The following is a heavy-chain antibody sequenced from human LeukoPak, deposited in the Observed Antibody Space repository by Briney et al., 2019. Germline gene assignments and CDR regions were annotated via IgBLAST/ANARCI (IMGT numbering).Heavy chain of an antibody. CDR1: GYGFTTYW. Sequence: GEALKISFKGSGYGFTTYWIAWVRPMPGKGVEGMGIINPGKSDTRYSPSFQGQVTISADKSISTAYLQWSSLMASDTAMYYCARQWLFDYWGQGTLVTVSS. D-gene: IGHD5-12*01. J-gene: IGHJ4*02. CDR3: ARQWLFDY. CDR2: INPGKSDT. V-gene: IGHV5-51*01.